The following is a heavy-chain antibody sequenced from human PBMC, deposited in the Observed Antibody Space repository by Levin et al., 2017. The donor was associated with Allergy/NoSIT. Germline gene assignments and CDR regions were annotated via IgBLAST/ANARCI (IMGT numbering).Heavy chain of an antibody. Sequence: GGSLRLSCAASAFTFNTYEMNWVRQAPGKGLEWVSYISSSGSTIDYADSVKGRFTISRENAKNSLYLQMNSLRAEDTAVYYCARDGDSWYLDYWGQGTLVTVSS. J-gene: IGHJ4*02. D-gene: IGHD6-13*01. CDR1: AFTFNTYE. V-gene: IGHV3-48*03. CDR2: ISSSGSTI. CDR3: ARDGDSWYLDY.